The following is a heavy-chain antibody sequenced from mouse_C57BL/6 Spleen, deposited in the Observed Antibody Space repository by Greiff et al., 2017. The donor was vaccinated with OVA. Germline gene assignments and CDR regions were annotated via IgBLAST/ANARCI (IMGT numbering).Heavy chain of an antibody. Sequence: EVQLVESGGGLVQSGRSLRLSCATSGFTFSDFYMEWVRQAPGKGLEWIAASRNKANDYTTEYSASVKGRLIVSRDSSQSILYLQMNVLGAEDTAIYYCAREARVTTVVAGGWYFDVWGRGTTVTVST. CDR2: SRNKANDYTT. J-gene: IGHJ1*03. CDR3: AREARVTTVVAGGWYFDV. D-gene: IGHD1-1*01. CDR1: GFTFSDFY. V-gene: IGHV7-1*01.